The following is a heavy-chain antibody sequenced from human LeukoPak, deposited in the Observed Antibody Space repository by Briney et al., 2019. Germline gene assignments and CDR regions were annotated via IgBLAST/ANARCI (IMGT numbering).Heavy chain of an antibody. CDR2: ISSSCSYI. CDR3: AKDMGGNDGSGDAFDI. J-gene: IGHJ3*02. V-gene: IGHV3-21*04. Sequence: GGSLRLSCAASGFTFSSYSMNWVRQAPGKGLEWVSSISSSCSYIYYADSVKGRFTISRDNAKNSLYLQMNSLRAEDTALYYCAKDMGGNDGSGDAFDIWGQGTMVTVSS. CDR1: GFTFSSYS. D-gene: IGHD6-19*01.